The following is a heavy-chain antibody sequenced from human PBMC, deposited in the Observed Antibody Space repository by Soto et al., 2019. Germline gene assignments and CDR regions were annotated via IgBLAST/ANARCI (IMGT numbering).Heavy chain of an antibody. J-gene: IGHJ4*02. CDR3: VARRWLQSFVAY. D-gene: IGHD2-21*01. Sequence: GGSLRLSCGPSGISHERYEIHWGRQSPGKGLEWISDISIRGRAIYYALSVKRLFNISRDTVKYSLFLHVDSLPVEDTPVYFHVARRWLQSFVAYWGQGTQVTVSS. CDR2: ISIRGRAI. V-gene: IGHV3-48*03. CDR1: GISHERYE.